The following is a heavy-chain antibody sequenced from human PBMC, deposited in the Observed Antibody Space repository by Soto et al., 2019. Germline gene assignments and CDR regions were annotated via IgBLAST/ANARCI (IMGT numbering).Heavy chain of an antibody. Sequence: SETLSLTCSVSGGSISSSSYYWGWIRQPPGKGLEWIGSIYYSGSTYYNPSLKSRVTISVDTSKNQFSLKLSSVTAADTAVYYCAARCSGGSCGYYYYGMDVWGQGTTVTVSS. D-gene: IGHD2-15*01. CDR1: GGSISSSSYY. CDR3: AARCSGGSCGYYYYGMDV. J-gene: IGHJ6*02. CDR2: IYYSGST. V-gene: IGHV4-39*01.